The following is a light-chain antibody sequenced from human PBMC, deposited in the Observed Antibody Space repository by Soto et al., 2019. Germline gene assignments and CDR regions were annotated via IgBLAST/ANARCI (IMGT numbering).Light chain of an antibody. CDR3: QQYGGSQYI. CDR2: GAS. CDR1: ERVSSSY. J-gene: IGKJ2*01. V-gene: IGKV3-20*01. Sequence: EIVLTQSPGTLSLSPGERATLSCRASERVSSSYLAWYQQKPGQAPRLLIYGASNRATGIPDRFSGSGSGTDFTLTISRLEPEDFAVYYWQQYGGSQYIFGQGTKLVIK.